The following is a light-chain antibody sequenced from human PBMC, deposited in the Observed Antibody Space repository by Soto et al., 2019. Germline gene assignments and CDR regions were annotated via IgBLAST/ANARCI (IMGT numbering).Light chain of an antibody. CDR2: DGS. Sequence: EIVLTQTPGTLSLSPGERATLSCRASQSVSSNFLAWYQQKPGQAPRLLIYDGSNRATGIPDRSSGSGSGADFTLTISNLQSEDFAVYYCQQYTNWPPITFGQGTRLEIK. V-gene: IGKV3-20*01. CDR3: QQYTNWPPIT. CDR1: QSVSSNF. J-gene: IGKJ5*01.